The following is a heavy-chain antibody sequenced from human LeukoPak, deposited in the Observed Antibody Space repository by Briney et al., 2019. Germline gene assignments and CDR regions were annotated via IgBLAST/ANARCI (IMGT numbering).Heavy chain of an antibody. CDR1: GFTFSSYA. CDR3: SKDSTDTYSGWYPVFDY. D-gene: IGHD6-19*01. CDR2: ISGSGGSK. J-gene: IGHJ4*02. Sequence: PAGTLSLSCAASGFTFSSYARSWVRQAPGKGLEWVSAISGSGGSKYYPDSVKGRFTISGDYYKNTLLLQMTSLTAEATAVYYYSKDSTDTYSGWYPVFDYWGQGTLVTVSS. V-gene: IGHV3-23*01.